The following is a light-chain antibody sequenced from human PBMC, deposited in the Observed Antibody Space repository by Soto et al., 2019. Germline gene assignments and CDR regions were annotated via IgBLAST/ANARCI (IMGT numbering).Light chain of an antibody. V-gene: IGLV1-44*01. CDR3: AAWDDSLTGWV. J-gene: IGLJ3*02. CDR1: TSNIGSNT. CDR2: SND. Sequence: PVLTQPPSASGTPGQRVTISCSGGTSNIGSNTVNWYQQLPGTAPKLLIYSNDQRPSGVPDRFSGSKSGPSASLAISGLQSEDEADYYCAAWDDSLTGWVFGGGTKVTVL.